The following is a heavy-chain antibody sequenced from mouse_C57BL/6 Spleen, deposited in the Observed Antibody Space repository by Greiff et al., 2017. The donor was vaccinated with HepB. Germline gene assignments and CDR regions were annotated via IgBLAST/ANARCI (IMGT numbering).Heavy chain of an antibody. D-gene: IGHD2-3*01. CDR2: IWSGGST. J-gene: IGHJ3*01. CDR3: AKEDGYYEWFAY. Sequence: QVQLQQSGPGLVQPSQSLSITCTVSGFSLTSYGVHWVRQPPGKGLEWLGVIWSGGSTDYTAAFISRLSISKDNSKSQVFFKMNSLQADDTAIYYCAKEDGYYEWFAYWGQGTLVTVSA. CDR1: GFSLTSYG. V-gene: IGHV2-4*01.